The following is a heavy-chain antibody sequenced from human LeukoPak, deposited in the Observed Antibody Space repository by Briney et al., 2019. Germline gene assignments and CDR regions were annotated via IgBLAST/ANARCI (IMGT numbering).Heavy chain of an antibody. J-gene: IGHJ6*02. D-gene: IGHD2-2*01. CDR2: ISYDGSNK. CDR1: GFTFSSYA. V-gene: IGHV3-30-3*01. Sequence: GRSLRLSCAASGFTFSSYAMHWVLQAPGKGLEWVAVISYDGSNKYYADSVKGRFTISRDNSKNTLYLQMNSLRAEDTAVYYCARDPERVVPPYYYYGMDVWGQGTTVTVSS. CDR3: ARDPERVVPPYYYYGMDV.